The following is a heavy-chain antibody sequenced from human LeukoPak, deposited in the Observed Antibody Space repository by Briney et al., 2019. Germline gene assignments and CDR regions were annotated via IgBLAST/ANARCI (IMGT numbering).Heavy chain of an antibody. Sequence: ASVKVSCKASGYTFTGYYMHWVRQAPGQGLEWMGWINPSSGGTKFAQKFQGRVTMTRDTSTSTAYMELSRLRSDDTAVYYCARDIVATMNFDYWGQGTLVTVSS. V-gene: IGHV1-2*02. CDR1: GYTFTGYY. J-gene: IGHJ4*02. CDR2: INPSSGGT. D-gene: IGHD5-12*01. CDR3: ARDIVATMNFDY.